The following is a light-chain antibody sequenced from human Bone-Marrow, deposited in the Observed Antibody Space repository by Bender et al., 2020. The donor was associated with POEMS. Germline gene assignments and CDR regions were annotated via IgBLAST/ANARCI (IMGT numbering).Light chain of an antibody. J-gene: IGLJ3*02. Sequence: QSVLTQPPSASGTPGQRVTISCSGSSSKFGSYPVNWYQQLPGAAPKLVIFNNSQRPSGVPDRFSGSNSGNTATLTISRVEAGDEADYYCQVWDRISSHLVFGGGTKLTVL. V-gene: IGLV1-44*01. CDR1: SSKFGSYP. CDR3: QVWDRISSHLV. CDR2: NNS.